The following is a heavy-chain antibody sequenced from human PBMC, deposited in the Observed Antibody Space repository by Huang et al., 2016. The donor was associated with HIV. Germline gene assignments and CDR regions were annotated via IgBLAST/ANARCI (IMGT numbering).Heavy chain of an antibody. J-gene: IGHJ3*02. Sequence: EVQLMESGVGLVQPGGYLRLTCAVSGFHFSTYNMNLVRQAPGKCRDWYSDITSSCVSISYSDSVNGRFTYTRDNAKNALFLQMYSLRAGDMAVYYCAGFVSYYYGSRGYLDAFDIWGRGTMVTVSS. D-gene: IGHD3-10*01. CDR3: AGFVSYYYGSRGYLDAFDI. CDR2: ITSSCVSI. V-gene: IGHV3-48*01. CDR1: GFHFSTYN.